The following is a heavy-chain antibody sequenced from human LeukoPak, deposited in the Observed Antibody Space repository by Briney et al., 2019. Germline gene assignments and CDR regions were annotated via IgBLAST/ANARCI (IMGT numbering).Heavy chain of an antibody. CDR3: AKDRLVNYDYVWGTYRTELDY. CDR1: GFTFSSYG. D-gene: IGHD3-16*02. J-gene: IGHJ4*02. Sequence: GGSLRLSCAASGFTFSSYGMHWVRQAPNKGLEWVAFIRNDGGNKYYADSVKGRFTISRDNSKNTLYLQMNSLRAEDTAVYYCAKDRLVNYDYVWGTYRTELDYWGQGTLVTVSS. V-gene: IGHV3-30*02. CDR2: IRNDGGNK.